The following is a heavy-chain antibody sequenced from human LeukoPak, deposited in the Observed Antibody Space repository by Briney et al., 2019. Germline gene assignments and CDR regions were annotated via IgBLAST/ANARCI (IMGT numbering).Heavy chain of an antibody. D-gene: IGHD1-1*01. V-gene: IGHV3-66*01. J-gene: IGHJ4*02. CDR3: ARDGSVSRTFYLDS. CDR1: GFTVSNNY. Sequence: GGSLRLSCTASGFTVSNNYMSWVRQGPGKGLEWISVIYSGGITHYADSVKGRFTMSRDNSKNSLYLQMNSLRAEDTAVYYCARDGSVSRTFYLDSWGQGIQVTVSA. CDR2: IYSGGIT.